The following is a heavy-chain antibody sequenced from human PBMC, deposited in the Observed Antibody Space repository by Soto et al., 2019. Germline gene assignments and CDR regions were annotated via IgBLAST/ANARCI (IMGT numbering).Heavy chain of an antibody. CDR1: GGSISSSSYY. D-gene: IGHD6-13*01. J-gene: IGHJ1*01. CDR2: IYYSGST. Sequence: SETLSLTCTVSGGSISSSSYYWGWIRQPPGKGLEWIGSIYYSGSTYYNPSLKSRVTISVDTSKNQFSLKLSSVTAADTAVYYCASHYSSSWLERGDFQHWGQGTLVTVSS. V-gene: IGHV4-39*01. CDR3: ASHYSSSWLERGDFQH.